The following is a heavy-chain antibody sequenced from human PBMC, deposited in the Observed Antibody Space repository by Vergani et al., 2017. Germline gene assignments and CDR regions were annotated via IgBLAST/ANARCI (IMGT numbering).Heavy chain of an antibody. CDR2: IYTSGST. CDR3: ARDYCSSTSCFLDY. J-gene: IGHJ4*02. Sequence: QVQLQESGPGLVKPSETLSLTFTVSGGSISSYYWSWIRQPAGKGLEWIVRIYTSGSTNYNPSLKSRVTMSVDTSKNQFSLKLSSVTAADTAVYYCARDYCSSTSCFLDYWGQGTLVTVSS. D-gene: IGHD2-2*01. CDR1: GGSISSYY. V-gene: IGHV4-4*07.